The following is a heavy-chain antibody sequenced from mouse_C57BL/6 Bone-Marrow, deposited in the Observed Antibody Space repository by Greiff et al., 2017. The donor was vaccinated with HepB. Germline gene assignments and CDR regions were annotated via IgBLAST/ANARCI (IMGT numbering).Heavy chain of an antibody. V-gene: IGHV1-81*01. CDR1: GYTFTSYG. Sequence: QVQLKQSGAELARPGASVKLSCKASGYTFTSYGISWVKQRTGQGLEWIGEIYPRSGNTYYNEKFKGKATLTADKSSSTAYMQFSSLTSEDSAIYYCARRSPYYYGSSYGYWGQGTTLTVSS. J-gene: IGHJ2*01. CDR2: IYPRSGNT. D-gene: IGHD1-1*01. CDR3: ARRSPYYYGSSYGY.